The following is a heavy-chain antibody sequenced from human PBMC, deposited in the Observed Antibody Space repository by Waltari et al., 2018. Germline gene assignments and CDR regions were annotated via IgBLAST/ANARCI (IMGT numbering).Heavy chain of an antibody. J-gene: IGHJ3*01. CDR1: GLTFSGSG. CDR3: AREGGTKQFGTFDV. V-gene: IGHV3-33*05. Sequence: QVQLVESGGGVVQPGRSLRLSCAASGLTFSGSGLHWVRQAPGKGLEWVALIQYDGGKIHYADSVKGRFTISRDNSKNTLYLQMNSLRAEDTASYYCAREGGTKQFGTFDVWGQGAMVTVS. CDR2: IQYDGGKI. D-gene: IGHD6-6*01.